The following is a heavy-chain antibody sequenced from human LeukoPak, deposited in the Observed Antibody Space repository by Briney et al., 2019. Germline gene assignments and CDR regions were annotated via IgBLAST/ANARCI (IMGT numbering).Heavy chain of an antibody. Sequence: GGSLRLPCAAYGFTFSTYSMNWVRQAPGKGLEWVSSISSGSSFIYYADSVKGRFTISRDNAKNSLFLQMNSLRAEDTAVYYCARESSGYFYWGQGTLVTVSS. CDR3: ARESSGYFY. CDR2: ISSGSSFI. J-gene: IGHJ4*02. CDR1: GFTFSTYS. D-gene: IGHD3-22*01. V-gene: IGHV3-21*01.